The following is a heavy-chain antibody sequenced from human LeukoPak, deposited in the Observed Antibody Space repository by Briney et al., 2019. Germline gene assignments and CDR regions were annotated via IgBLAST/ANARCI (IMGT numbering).Heavy chain of an antibody. CDR1: GFTFSSYA. CDR3: AKAPIWAVAGILDNWFDP. J-gene: IGHJ5*02. Sequence: GGSLRLSCAASGFTFSSYAMSWVRQAPGKGLEWVSAISGSGGSTYYADSVKGRFTISRDNSKNTLYLQMNSLRAEDTAVYYCAKAPIWAVAGILDNWFDPWGQGTLVTVSS. V-gene: IGHV3-23*01. D-gene: IGHD6-19*01. CDR2: ISGSGGST.